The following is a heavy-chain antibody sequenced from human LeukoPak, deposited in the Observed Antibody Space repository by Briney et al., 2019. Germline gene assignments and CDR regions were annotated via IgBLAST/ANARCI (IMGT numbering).Heavy chain of an antibody. CDR1: GFIFSDYY. J-gene: IGHJ4*02. Sequence: GSLRLSCAASGFIFSDYYMGWIRQAPGKGLEWIGSIYYSGSTYYNPSLKSRVTISVDTSKNQFSLKLSSVTAADTAVYYCARVSTTYYYGSGSYSHFDYWGQGTLVTVSS. CDR2: IYYSGST. CDR3: ARVSTTYYYGSGSYSHFDY. V-gene: IGHV4-38-2*01. D-gene: IGHD3-10*01.